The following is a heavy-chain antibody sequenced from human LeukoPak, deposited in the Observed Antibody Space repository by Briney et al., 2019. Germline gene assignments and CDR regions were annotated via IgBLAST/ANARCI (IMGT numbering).Heavy chain of an antibody. CDR3: ARADGYYDSSGYHYFDY. J-gene: IGHJ4*02. V-gene: IGHV4-59*08. CDR1: GGSISSYY. D-gene: IGHD3-22*01. Sequence: PSETLSLTCTVSGGSISSYYWSWIRQPPRKGLEWIGYIYYSGSTYYNPSLKSRVTISVDTSKNQFSLKLSSVTAADTAVYYCARADGYYDSSGYHYFDYWGQGTLVTVSS. CDR2: IYYSGST.